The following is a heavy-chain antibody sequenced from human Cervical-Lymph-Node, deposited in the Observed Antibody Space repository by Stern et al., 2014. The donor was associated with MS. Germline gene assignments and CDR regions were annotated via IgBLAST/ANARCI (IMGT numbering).Heavy chain of an antibody. CDR2: IVIMVAKA. Sequence: VQLVQSGAEVKKPGSSVRVSCKASGGSFKSYAFNWLRQAPGQGLEWLGDIVIMVAKANYAQKFQGRVTVTADEATNTVYMELSFLTSEDTAVYYCARERSIHYPAFAPWGQGTLVTVSS. CDR1: GGSFKSYA. V-gene: IGHV1-69*01. D-gene: IGHD3-10*01. CDR3: ARERSIHYPAFAP. J-gene: IGHJ5*02.